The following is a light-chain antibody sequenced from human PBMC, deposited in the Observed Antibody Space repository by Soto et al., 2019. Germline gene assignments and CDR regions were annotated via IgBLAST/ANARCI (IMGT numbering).Light chain of an antibody. CDR2: DVS. Sequence: QSALTQPRSVSGSPGQSVTISCTGTSSDVGGYNYVSWYQQHPGKAPKLMIYDVSKRPSGVPDRFSGSKSGNTASLTVSGLQTEDEAVYFCTSYAGTKNYVVFGGGTQLTVL. V-gene: IGLV2-11*01. CDR1: SSDVGGYNY. CDR3: TSYAGTKNYVV. J-gene: IGLJ2*01.